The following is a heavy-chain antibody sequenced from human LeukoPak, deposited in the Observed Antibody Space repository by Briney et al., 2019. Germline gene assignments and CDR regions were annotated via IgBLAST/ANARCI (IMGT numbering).Heavy chain of an antibody. D-gene: IGHD3-22*01. CDR1: GYSFTSYW. CDR3: ARGRDSSGYYSVYFDY. CDR2: IYPGDSDT. J-gene: IGHJ4*02. V-gene: IGHV5-51*04. Sequence: GESLKISXKGSGYSFTSYWIGWVRQMPGKGLEWMGIIYPGDSDTIYSPSFQGQVTISADKPIRTAYLQWSSLKASDTAMYYCARGRDSSGYYSVYFDYWGQGTLVTVSS.